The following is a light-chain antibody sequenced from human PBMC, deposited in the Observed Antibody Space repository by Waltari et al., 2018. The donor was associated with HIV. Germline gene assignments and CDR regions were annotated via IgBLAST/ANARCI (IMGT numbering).Light chain of an antibody. CDR3: CSYVGVVNSVVL. J-gene: IGLJ2*01. CDR1: SSNL. V-gene: IGLV2-23*02. Sequence: QSALTQPASVSGSPGQSITISCTGTSSNLVSWYQQHPGKAPKLIIYEVSKRPSGVSDRFSASKSGNTDSLTISGLQAEYEADYHCCSYVGVVNSVVLFGGGTKLTVL. CDR2: EVS.